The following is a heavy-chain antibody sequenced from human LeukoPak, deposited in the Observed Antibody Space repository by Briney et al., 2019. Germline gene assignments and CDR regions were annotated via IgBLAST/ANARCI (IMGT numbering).Heavy chain of an antibody. V-gene: IGHV3-11*01. D-gene: IGHD3-9*01. Sequence: GGSVSLLRGVSGFPFRDCYMRGMRQAPGRALERVSYISSSGSTIYYADVVKGRFTISRDNAKNSLYLQMNSLTAEDTALYHCARTTPAERTYYDILTGYYPTGYMDVWGKGTTVTISS. J-gene: IGHJ6*03. CDR2: ISSSGSTI. CDR3: ARTTPAERTYYDILTGYYPTGYMDV. CDR1: GFPFRDCY.